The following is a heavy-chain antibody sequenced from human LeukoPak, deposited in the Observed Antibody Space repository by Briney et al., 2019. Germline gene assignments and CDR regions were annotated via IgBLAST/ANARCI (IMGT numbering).Heavy chain of an antibody. D-gene: IGHD6-13*01. CDR2: IDHSGRT. CDR3: ARKSIVTAGRKPYDY. J-gene: IGHJ4*02. CDR1: GGSFSGYY. Sequence: SETLSLTCAVYGGSFSGYYWSWIRQPPGKGLEWIGEIDHSGRTNSNPSLKSRVTISVDMSKNQLSLRLTSVTAADTAVYYCARKSIVTAGRKPYDYWDQGTLVTVSS. V-gene: IGHV4-34*01.